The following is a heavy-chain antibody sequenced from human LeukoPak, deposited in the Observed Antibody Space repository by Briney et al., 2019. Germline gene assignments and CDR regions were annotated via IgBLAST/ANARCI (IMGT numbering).Heavy chain of an antibody. CDR3: ARSNDAFDI. CDR2: IYSGGST. J-gene: IGHJ3*02. CDR1: GFTVSSNY. D-gene: IGHD5/OR15-5a*01. V-gene: IGHV3-53*01. Sequence: GGSLRLSCAASGFTVSSNYMNWVRQAPGKGLEWVSIIYSGGSTYYADSVKGRFTISRDNSENTLYLQMNSLRAEDTAVYYCARSNDAFDIWGQGTMVTVSS.